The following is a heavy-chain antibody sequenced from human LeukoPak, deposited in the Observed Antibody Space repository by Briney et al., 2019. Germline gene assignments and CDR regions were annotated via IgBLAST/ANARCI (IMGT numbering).Heavy chain of an antibody. V-gene: IGHV1-69*05. CDR1: GGTFSSYA. CDR3: AAGHLRSGAFDI. CDR2: IIPIFGTA. Sequence: SVKVSCKASGGTFSSYAISWVRQAPGQGLEWMGGIIPIFGTANYAQKFQERVTITRDMSTSTAYMELSSLRSEDTAVYYCAAGHLRSGAFDIWGQGTMVTVSS. J-gene: IGHJ3*02.